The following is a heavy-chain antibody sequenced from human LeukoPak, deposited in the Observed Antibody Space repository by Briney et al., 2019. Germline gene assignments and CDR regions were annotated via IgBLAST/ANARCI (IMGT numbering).Heavy chain of an antibody. CDR2: INPNSGGT. J-gene: IGHJ3*02. CDR3: ARLPKTYYDFWSGYPHSDAFDI. D-gene: IGHD3-3*01. CDR1: GYTFTGYY. Sequence: GASVKVSCKASGYTFTGYYMHWVRQAPGQGLEWMGWINPNSGGTNYAQKFQGRVTMTRDTSISTAYMELSRLRSDDTAVYSCARLPKTYYDFWSGYPHSDAFDIWGQGTMVTVSS. V-gene: IGHV1-2*02.